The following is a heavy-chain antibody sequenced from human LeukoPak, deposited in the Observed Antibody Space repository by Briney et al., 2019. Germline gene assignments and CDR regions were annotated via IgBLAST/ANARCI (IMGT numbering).Heavy chain of an antibody. D-gene: IGHD4-17*01. J-gene: IGHJ4*02. CDR1: GFTFSSYS. V-gene: IGHV3-21*01. CDR2: ISSSSSYI. CDR3: ARDRGDYLFDY. Sequence: GGSLRLSCAASGFTFSSYSMNWVRQAPGKGLEWVSSISSSSSYIYYADSVKGRFTISRDNAKNSLYLQMNSLRAVDTAVYYCARDRGDYLFDYWGQGTLVTVSS.